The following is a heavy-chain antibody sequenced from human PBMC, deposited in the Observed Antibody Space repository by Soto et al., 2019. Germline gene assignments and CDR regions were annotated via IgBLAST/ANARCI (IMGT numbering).Heavy chain of an antibody. D-gene: IGHD3-10*01. V-gene: IGHV4-34*01. J-gene: IGHJ4*02. CDR1: GGSFSGYY. Sequence: SETLSLTCAVYGGSFSGYYWSWIRQPPGKGLEWIGEINHSGSTNYNPSLKSRVTISVDTSKNQFSLKLSSVTAADTAVYYCARVRRPITPVPGVYYFDYWGQGTLVTVSS. CDR2: INHSGST. CDR3: ARVRRPITPVPGVYYFDY.